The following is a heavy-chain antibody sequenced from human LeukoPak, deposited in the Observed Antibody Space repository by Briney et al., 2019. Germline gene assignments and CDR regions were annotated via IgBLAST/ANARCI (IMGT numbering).Heavy chain of an antibody. V-gene: IGHV1-2*06. CDR2: INPNTGGT. J-gene: IGHJ4*02. CDR3: ARDFKRITIFGVVITHRFFDY. D-gene: IGHD3-3*01. CDR1: GYTFTGYY. Sequence: GASVKVSCKASGYTFTGYYMNWVRQAPGQGLEWLGRINPNTGGTNFAQSFQGRVTMTRDTSITTAYMELSSLRSEDTAVYYCARDFKRITIFGVVITHRFFDYWGQGTLVTVSS.